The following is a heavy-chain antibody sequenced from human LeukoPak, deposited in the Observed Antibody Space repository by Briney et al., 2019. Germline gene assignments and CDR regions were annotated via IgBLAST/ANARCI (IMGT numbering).Heavy chain of an antibody. D-gene: IGHD5-24*01. J-gene: IGHJ6*03. Sequence: SVKGRFTISRDNSKNTLYLQMNSLSAEDTAVYYCARRDGYNPRENYYYMDVWGKGTTVTVSS. CDR3: ARRDGYNPRENYYYMDV. V-gene: IGHV3-30*07.